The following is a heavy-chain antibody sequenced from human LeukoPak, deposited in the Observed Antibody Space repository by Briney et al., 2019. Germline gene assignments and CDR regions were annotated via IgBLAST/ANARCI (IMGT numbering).Heavy chain of an antibody. Sequence: SQTLSLTCTVSGGSISSGSYYWSWIRQPAGKGLEWIGRIYTSGSTNYNPSLKSRVTISVDTSKNQFSLKLSSVTAADTAVYYCAREGYWGTYYNAQASDYWGQGTLVTVSS. J-gene: IGHJ4*02. CDR2: IYTSGST. D-gene: IGHD3-10*01. CDR3: AREGYWGTYYNAQASDY. CDR1: GGSISSGSYY. V-gene: IGHV4-61*02.